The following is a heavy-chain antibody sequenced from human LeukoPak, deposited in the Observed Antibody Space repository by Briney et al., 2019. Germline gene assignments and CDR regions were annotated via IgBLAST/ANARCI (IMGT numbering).Heavy chain of an antibody. CDR2: IFYSGNT. J-gene: IGHJ4*02. CDR1: GGSISSYY. V-gene: IGHV4-59*01. Sequence: SETLSLTCTVSGGSISSYYWNWIRQPPGKGLEWIGYIFYSGNTKYNPSLRSRVSISVDTSKNQFSLKLSSVTAADTAVYYYAGYGDYVSYWGQGTLVTVSS. D-gene: IGHD4-17*01. CDR3: AGYGDYVSY.